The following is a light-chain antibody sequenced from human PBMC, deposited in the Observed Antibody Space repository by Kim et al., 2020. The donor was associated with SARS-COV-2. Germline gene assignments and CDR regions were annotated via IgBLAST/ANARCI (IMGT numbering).Light chain of an antibody. J-gene: IGLJ2*01. Sequence: GQSIAISCTGTSMDVGGYNYVSWYQQRPGKAPKLMIYDVSSRPSGVSTRFSGSKSGTTASLTISGLQAEDEADYYCSSYSSTTPVVFGGGTQLTVL. CDR2: DVS. CDR3: SSYSSTTPVV. V-gene: IGLV2-14*03. CDR1: SMDVGGYNY.